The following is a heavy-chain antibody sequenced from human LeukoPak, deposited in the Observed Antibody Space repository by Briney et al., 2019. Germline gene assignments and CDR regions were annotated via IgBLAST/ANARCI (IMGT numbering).Heavy chain of an antibody. Sequence: PSETLSLTCTVSGGSISSGGYYWSWIRQHPGKGLEWIGYIYYSGSTYYNPSLKSRVTISVDTSKNQFSLKLSSVTAADTAVYYCARDPPYYDSSGRADAFDIWGQGTMVTVSS. J-gene: IGHJ3*02. D-gene: IGHD3-22*01. CDR2: IYYSGST. CDR3: ARDPPYYDSSGRADAFDI. V-gene: IGHV4-31*03. CDR1: GGSISSGGYY.